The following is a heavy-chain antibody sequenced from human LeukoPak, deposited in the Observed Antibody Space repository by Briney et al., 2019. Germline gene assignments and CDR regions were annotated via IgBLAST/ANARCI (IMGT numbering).Heavy chain of an antibody. V-gene: IGHV4-39*01. CDR2: IYYNGST. CDR1: GGSISSSSYY. D-gene: IGHD5-24*01. CDR3: ARLEDEYYFDY. J-gene: IGHJ4*02. Sequence: SETLSLTCTVSGGSISSSSYYWGWIRQPPGKGLEWIGSIYYNGSTYYNPSLKSRVTISVDTSKNQFSLKLSSVTAADTAVYYCARLEDEYYFDYWGQGTLVTVSS.